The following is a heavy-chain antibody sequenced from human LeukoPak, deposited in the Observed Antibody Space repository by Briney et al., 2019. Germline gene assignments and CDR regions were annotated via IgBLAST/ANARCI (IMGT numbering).Heavy chain of an antibody. CDR1: GFTVSSSF. D-gene: IGHD3-10*01. J-gene: IGHJ3*01. CDR2: IYIGGNT. V-gene: IGHV3-53*01. Sequence: QSGGSLRLSCAASGFTVSSSFMSWVRQAPGKGLEWVSLIYIGGNTFYADSVKGRFTISRDNSKNTVCLQMNSLRAEDTAMYYCARAFYASERLHGFDLWGQGTMVTVSS. CDR3: ARAFYASERLHGFDL.